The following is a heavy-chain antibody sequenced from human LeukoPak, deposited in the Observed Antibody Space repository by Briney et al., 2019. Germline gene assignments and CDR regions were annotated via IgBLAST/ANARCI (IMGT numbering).Heavy chain of an antibody. V-gene: IGHV3-48*04. CDR1: GFTFSSHA. CDR3: ARDNLAAAGDDNFDI. J-gene: IGHJ3*02. Sequence: GGSLRLSCAASGFTFSSHAMNWVRQAPGKGQEWVSYISISSSSVYYADSVKGRFTISRDNAKNSLYLQMNSLRAEDTAIYYCARDNLAAAGDDNFDIWGQGTMVTVSS. CDR2: ISISSSSV. D-gene: IGHD6-13*01.